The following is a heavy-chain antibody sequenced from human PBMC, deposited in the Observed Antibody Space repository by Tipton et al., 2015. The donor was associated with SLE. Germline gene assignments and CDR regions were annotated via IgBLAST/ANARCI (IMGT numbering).Heavy chain of an antibody. D-gene: IGHD6-19*01. Sequence: GSLRLSCAASGFTFSSYAMSWVRQAPGKGLEWVSVISGSGASTYYADSVKARFTISRDNSKNTLYLQMNSLRAEDTAVYYCAKGGMAVAGWFDPWGQGTLVTVSS. CDR1: GFTFSSYA. V-gene: IGHV3-23*01. J-gene: IGHJ5*02. CDR2: ISGSGAST. CDR3: AKGGMAVAGWFDP.